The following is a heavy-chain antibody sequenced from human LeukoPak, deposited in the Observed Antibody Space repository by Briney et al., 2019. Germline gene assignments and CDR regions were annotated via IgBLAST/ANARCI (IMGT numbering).Heavy chain of an antibody. D-gene: IGHD3-3*01. V-gene: IGHV4-34*01. Sequence: PSETLSLTCVVSGGSFSASYWSWIRQCPGKGLEWVGEIYHGGSTNYNPSLESRVTISGDTSKNQFSLKLSSVTAADTAVYYCARLAFLSGYYYFDYWGQGALVTVSS. CDR2: IYHGGST. J-gene: IGHJ4*02. CDR1: GGSFSASY. CDR3: ARLAFLSGYYYFDY.